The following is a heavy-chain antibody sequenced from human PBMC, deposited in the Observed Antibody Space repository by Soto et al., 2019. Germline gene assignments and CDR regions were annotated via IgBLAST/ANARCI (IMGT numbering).Heavy chain of an antibody. J-gene: IGHJ4*02. V-gene: IGHV4-31*03. CDR1: GGSISSGGYY. CDR3: AREILWFGELGAFDY. Sequence: QVQLQESGPGLVKPSQTLSLTCTVSGGSISSGGYYWSWIRQHPGKGLEWIGYIYYSGSTYYNPSLKSRVTTSVDTSKNQFSLKLSSVTAADTAVYYCAREILWFGELGAFDYWGQGTLVTVSS. D-gene: IGHD3-10*01. CDR2: IYYSGST.